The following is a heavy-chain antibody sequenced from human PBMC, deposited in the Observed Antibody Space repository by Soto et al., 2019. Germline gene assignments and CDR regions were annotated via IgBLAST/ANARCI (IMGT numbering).Heavy chain of an antibody. V-gene: IGHV1-2*02. Sequence: ASGKVSCKASGYTFTSYGISWVRQAPGQGLEWMGWINPNSGGTNYAQKFQGRVTMTRDTSISTAYMELSRLRSDDTAVYYCARSITISTFDPWGQGTLVTVSS. J-gene: IGHJ5*02. CDR1: GYTFTSYG. D-gene: IGHD3-3*01. CDR2: INPNSGGT. CDR3: ARSITISTFDP.